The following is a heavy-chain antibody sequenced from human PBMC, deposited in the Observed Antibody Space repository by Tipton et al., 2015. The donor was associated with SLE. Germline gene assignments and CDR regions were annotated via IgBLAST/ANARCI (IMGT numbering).Heavy chain of an antibody. CDR3: SCRLAARRSPRIPFDY. CDR2: INHSGTT. CDR1: GGSSSGYY. J-gene: IGHJ4*02. D-gene: IGHD6-6*01. Sequence: TLSLTCAVYGGSSSGYYWSWIRQPPGKGLEWIGEINHSGTTNYNPSLKSRVTISSDTSKNHFSLRLNSVTASDTAVYYCSCRLAARRSPRIPFDYWRQGALVTVSS. V-gene: IGHV4-34*01.